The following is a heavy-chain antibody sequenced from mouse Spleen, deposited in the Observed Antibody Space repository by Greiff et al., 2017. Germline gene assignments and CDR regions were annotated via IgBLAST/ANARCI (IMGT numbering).Heavy chain of an antibody. Sequence: QVQLQQSGAELVRPGASVKLSCKASGYTFTDYYINWVKQRPGQGLEWIARIYPGSGNTYYNEKFKGKATLTAEKSSSTAYMQLSSLTSEDSAVYFCARSGDYSNSVPYWGQGTLVTVSA. CDR3: ARSGDYSNSVPY. V-gene: IGHV1-76*01. J-gene: IGHJ3*01. D-gene: IGHD2-5*01. CDR2: IYPGSGNT. CDR1: GYTFTDYY.